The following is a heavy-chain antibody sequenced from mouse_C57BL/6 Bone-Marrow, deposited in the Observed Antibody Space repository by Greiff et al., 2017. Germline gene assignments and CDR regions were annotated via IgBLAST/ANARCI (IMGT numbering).Heavy chain of an antibody. CDR3: ARRGMGLWYFDV. D-gene: IGHD4-1*01. Sequence: EVMLVESGGGLVKPGGSLKLSCAASGFTFSDYGMHWVRQAPEKGLEWVAYISSGSSTIYYADTVKGRFTISRDNAKNTLFLQMTSLRSEDTAMYDCARRGMGLWYFDVWGTGTTVTVSS. CDR1: GFTFSDYG. CDR2: ISSGSSTI. V-gene: IGHV5-17*01. J-gene: IGHJ1*03.